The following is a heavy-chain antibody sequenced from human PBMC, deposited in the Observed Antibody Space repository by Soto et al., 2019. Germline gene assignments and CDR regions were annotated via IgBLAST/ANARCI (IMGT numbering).Heavy chain of an antibody. CDR1: GGSISSSSYY. V-gene: IGHV4-39*01. Sequence: LPETLSLTCTVSGGSISSSSYYWGWIRQPPGKGLEWIGSIYYSGSTYYNPSLKSRVTISVDTSKNQFSLKLSSVTAADTAVYYCATPSMSGHNAFDIWGQGTMVTVSS. D-gene: IGHD5-18*01. CDR2: IYYSGST. CDR3: ATPSMSGHNAFDI. J-gene: IGHJ3*02.